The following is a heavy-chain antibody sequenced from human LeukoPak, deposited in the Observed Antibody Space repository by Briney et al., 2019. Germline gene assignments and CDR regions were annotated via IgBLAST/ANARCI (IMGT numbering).Heavy chain of an antibody. J-gene: IGHJ4*02. CDR1: GGTFSSYA. V-gene: IGHV1-69*05. D-gene: IGHD2-15*01. Sequence: GASVKVSCKASGGTFSSYAISWVRQAPGQGLEWMRGIIPIFGTVNYAQKFQGRVTITTDESTSTAYMELSSLRSEDTAIYYRARDHCSGDSCYFFDYWGQGTLVTVSS. CDR2: IIPIFGTV. CDR3: ARDHCSGDSCYFFDY.